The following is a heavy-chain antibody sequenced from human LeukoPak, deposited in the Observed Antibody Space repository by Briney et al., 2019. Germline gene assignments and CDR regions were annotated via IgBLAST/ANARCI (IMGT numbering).Heavy chain of an antibody. D-gene: IGHD6-13*01. CDR3: ARGIAAAGPDYYYYYGMDV. V-gene: IGHV3-13*01. CDR2: IGTAGDT. Sequence: GGSLRLSCAASGFTFSSYDMHWVRQATGKGLEWVSAIGTAGDTYYPGSVKGRFTISRENAKNSLYLQMNSLRAGDTAVYYCARGIAAAGPDYYYYYGMDVWGQGTTVTVSS. CDR1: GFTFSSYD. J-gene: IGHJ6*02.